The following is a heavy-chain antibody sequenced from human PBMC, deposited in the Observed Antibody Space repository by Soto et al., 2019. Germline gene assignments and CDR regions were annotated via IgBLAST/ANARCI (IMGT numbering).Heavy chain of an antibody. CDR3: AREGRGKKAGYNGLVSLGY. CDR1: GSRFSNYV. Sequence: SVKEYCNVSGSRFSNYVISWGRQAPVHGLEWLGRIIPIFNSTKYAQSFQGRVTITADKSTSTASLELSSLRSDDTAVYYCAREGRGKKAGYNGLVSLGYWGQGTLVTVSS. V-gene: IGHV1-69*06. J-gene: IGHJ4*02. D-gene: IGHD2-2*02. CDR2: IIPIFNST.